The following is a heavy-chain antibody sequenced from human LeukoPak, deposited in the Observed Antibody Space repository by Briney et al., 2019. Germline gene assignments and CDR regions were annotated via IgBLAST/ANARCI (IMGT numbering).Heavy chain of an antibody. J-gene: IGHJ3*02. CDR2: ITCCGCST. CDR3: SGCGWCTDAFVI. CDR1: GFTFSNYA. D-gene: IGHD6-19*01. Sequence: GGSLRLSCAASGFTFSNYAMSWVRQAPGKGLEWVSGITCCGCSTYYADSVKGRFTISRDNSKSTLYLQMSSLRAEDTAVYYCSGCGWCTDAFVIWGEGAMVGVCS. V-gene: IGHV3-23*01.